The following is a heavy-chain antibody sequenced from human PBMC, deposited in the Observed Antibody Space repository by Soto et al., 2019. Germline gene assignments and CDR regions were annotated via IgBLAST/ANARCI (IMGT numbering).Heavy chain of an antibody. V-gene: IGHV1-69*01. CDR3: ARVLDSSGFDDAFDI. CDR2: IIPILGTA. J-gene: IGHJ3*02. D-gene: IGHD3-22*01. CDR1: GGTFSSYA. Sequence: QVQLVQSGAEVKKPGSSVKVSCKASGGTFSSYAISWVRQAPGQGLEWMGGIIPILGTANYAQKFQGRVKITADESPSTAYMELSSLRSEDTAVYYCARVLDSSGFDDAFDIWGQGTMVTVSS.